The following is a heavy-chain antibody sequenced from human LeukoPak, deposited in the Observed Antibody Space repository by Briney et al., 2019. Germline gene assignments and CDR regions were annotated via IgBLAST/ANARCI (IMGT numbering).Heavy chain of an antibody. J-gene: IGHJ4*02. CDR2: IKQDGSEK. CDR1: GSTFSSYW. CDR3: ARGGVIAVVTAIQDY. V-gene: IGHV3-7*02. Sequence: GGSLRLSCAASGSTFSSYWMSWVRQAPGKGLEWVANIKQDGSEKYYVDSVKGRFTISRDNAKNSLYLQMNSLRAEDTAVYYRARGGVIAVVTAIQDYWGQGTLVTVSS. D-gene: IGHD2-21*02.